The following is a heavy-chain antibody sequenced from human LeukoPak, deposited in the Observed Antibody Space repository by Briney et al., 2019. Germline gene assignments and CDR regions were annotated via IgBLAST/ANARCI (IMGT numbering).Heavy chain of an antibody. Sequence: PGGALRLSCAASGFTFSSYAMSWVRQAPGKGLDWVSAISGSGGSTYYADSVKGRFTISRDNSKNTLYLQMNSLRAEDTAVYYCAKLISYGEDFDPWGQGTLVTVSS. CDR2: ISGSGGST. J-gene: IGHJ5*02. CDR1: GFTFSSYA. V-gene: IGHV3-23*01. D-gene: IGHD4-17*01. CDR3: AKLISYGEDFDP.